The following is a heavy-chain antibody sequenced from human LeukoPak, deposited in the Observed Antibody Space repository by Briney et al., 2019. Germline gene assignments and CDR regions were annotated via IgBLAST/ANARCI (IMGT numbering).Heavy chain of an antibody. J-gene: IGHJ4*02. CDR1: GFTFSSYA. D-gene: IGHD3-22*01. CDR3: AKGDPYHYDSSGYYVGPVDY. V-gene: IGHV3-23*01. CDR2: ISSSGGST. Sequence: GGSLRLSCAASGFTFSSYAMSWVRQAPGKGLEWVSAISSSGGSTYYADSVKGRFTISRDNSKNTLYLQMNSLRAEDTAVYYCAKGDPYHYDSSGYYVGPVDYWGQGTLVTVSS.